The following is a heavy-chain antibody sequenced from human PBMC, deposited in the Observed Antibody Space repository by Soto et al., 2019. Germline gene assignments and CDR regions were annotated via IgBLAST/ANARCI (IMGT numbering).Heavy chain of an antibody. J-gene: IGHJ4*02. CDR2: INPKSGGT. Sequence: QVQLVQSGAEVKKPGASVNVSCKASGYTFTVYYMHWVRQATGQGLEWIGWINPKSGGTMYPQKFQGRATMTGDTSISTAYIALTRLRSYDKAVYYCARDLAKGGGSAGFDYWGQGHLFTVSS. D-gene: IGHD1-26*01. CDR3: ARDLAKGGGSAGFDY. CDR1: GYTFTVYY. V-gene: IGHV1-2*02.